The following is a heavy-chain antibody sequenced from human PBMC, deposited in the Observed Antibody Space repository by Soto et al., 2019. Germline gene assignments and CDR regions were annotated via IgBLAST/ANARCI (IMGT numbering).Heavy chain of an antibody. CDR2: ISYDGSNK. Sequence: GGSLRLSCAASGFTFSSYGMHWVRQAPGKGLEWVAVISYDGSNKYYADSVKGRFTISRDNSKNTLYLQMNSLRAEDTAVYYCAKDRRWRKSYYYYGMDVWGQGTTVTVSS. CDR1: GFTFSSYG. J-gene: IGHJ6*02. CDR3: AKDRRWRKSYYYYGMDV. D-gene: IGHD4-17*01. V-gene: IGHV3-30*18.